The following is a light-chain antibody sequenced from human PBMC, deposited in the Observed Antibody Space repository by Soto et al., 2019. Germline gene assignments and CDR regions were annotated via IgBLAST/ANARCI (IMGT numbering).Light chain of an antibody. CDR1: SSNVGSYKL. CDR3: CSSGGSPRYV. J-gene: IGLJ1*01. Sequence: QSVRTEPASGSGSPGQSITISCTGTSSNVGSYKLVSWYQQHPGKAPKLMIFEVNKRPSGVSNRFSGSKSGNTASLTISGLKVEDEADYYCCSSGGSPRYVFGTGTKVTVL. V-gene: IGLV2-23*02. CDR2: EVN.